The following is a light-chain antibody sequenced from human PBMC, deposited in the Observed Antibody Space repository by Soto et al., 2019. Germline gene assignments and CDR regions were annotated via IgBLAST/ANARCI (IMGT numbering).Light chain of an antibody. CDR1: SSDVGKYDY. V-gene: IGLV2-8*01. CDR2: EVS. J-gene: IGLJ1*01. Sequence: QSALTQPPSASGSLGQSVTISCTGTSSDVGKYDYVSWFQHHPGKAPKLIIYEVSKRPSGVPDRFSGSKSGSTASLTVSGLQTEDEADYYCNSYVAGSNVFGTGTKVTVL. CDR3: NSYVAGSNV.